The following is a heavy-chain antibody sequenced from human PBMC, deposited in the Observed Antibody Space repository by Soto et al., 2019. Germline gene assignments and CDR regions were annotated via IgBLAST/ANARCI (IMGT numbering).Heavy chain of an antibody. V-gene: IGHV2-5*02. D-gene: IGHD1-1*01. CDR2: IYWDGES. CDR3: AHRDSTGTTTYFDS. Sequence: QITLKEAGPTLVKPTEPLTLTCTFSGFSFTTTRMGVGWTRQPPGKALEWLAIIYWDGESRYNPLLRRRLTLTEDTSKKQVVLTMTNMDPKDAATYYCAHRDSTGTTTYFDSWGQGIPVTVAS. J-gene: IGHJ4*02. CDR1: GFSFTTTRMG.